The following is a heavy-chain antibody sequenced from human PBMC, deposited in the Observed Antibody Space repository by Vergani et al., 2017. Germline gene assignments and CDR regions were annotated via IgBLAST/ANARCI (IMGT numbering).Heavy chain of an antibody. CDR2: LSWNSGSK. Sequence: EVQLAESGGGAAQAGRSLRLSCVGSGFIFREHGMHWVRQAPGKGLEWVSGLSWNSGSKAYADSVKDRFTISRDNAKNSLYLEMNNLRVEDTALYFCAKDMKIFSEYSSAFDNWGQGTRVTVSS. V-gene: IGHV3-9*01. J-gene: IGHJ4*02. CDR1: GFIFREHG. D-gene: IGHD3-22*01. CDR3: AKDMKIFSEYSSAFDN.